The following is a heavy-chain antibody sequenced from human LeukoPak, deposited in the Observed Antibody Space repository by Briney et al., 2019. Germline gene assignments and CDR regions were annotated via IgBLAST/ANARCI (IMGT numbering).Heavy chain of an antibody. CDR2: INTNTGKP. V-gene: IGHV7-4-1*02. J-gene: IGHJ5*02. CDR3: AEDPPVLRFLGPIRGDDWFDP. CDR1: GYTFTHYA. Sequence: ASVKVSCKASGYTFTHYAMNWVRQAPGQGPEWMGWINTNTGKPTYAQGFTGRFVFSLDTSVSTAYLQISSLKAEDTAVYYCAEDPPVLRFLGPIRGDDWFDPWGQGTLVTVSS. D-gene: IGHD3-3*01.